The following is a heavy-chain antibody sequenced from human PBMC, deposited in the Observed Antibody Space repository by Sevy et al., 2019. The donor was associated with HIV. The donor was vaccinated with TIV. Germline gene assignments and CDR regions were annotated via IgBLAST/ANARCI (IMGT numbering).Heavy chain of an antibody. CDR3: ARDLDDNSGYYYGAIDY. CDR2: ISSDGTTI. CDR1: GFTFSSYE. J-gene: IGHJ4*02. D-gene: IGHD3-22*01. Sequence: GGSLRLSCAASGFTFSSYEMNWVRQAPGKGLEWVSYISSDGTTIYYADSVKGRFTISRDNAQNSVSLQLNSLRAEDTAVYYCARDLDDNSGYYYGAIDYWGQGTVVIFSS. V-gene: IGHV3-48*03.